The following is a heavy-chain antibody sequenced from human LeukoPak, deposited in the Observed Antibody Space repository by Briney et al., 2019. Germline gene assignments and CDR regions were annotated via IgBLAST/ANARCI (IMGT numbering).Heavy chain of an antibody. V-gene: IGHV3-23*01. CDR1: GFTFSSYA. CDR2: ISGSGGST. Sequence: RPGGSLRLSCAASGFTFSSYAMSWVRPAPGKGLEWVSAISGSGGSTYYADSVKGRFTISRDNSKNTLYLQMNSLRAEDTAVYYCAKEYSSGWAHYYYYGMDVWGQGTTVTVSS. CDR3: AKEYSSGWAHYYYYGMDV. J-gene: IGHJ6*02. D-gene: IGHD6-19*01.